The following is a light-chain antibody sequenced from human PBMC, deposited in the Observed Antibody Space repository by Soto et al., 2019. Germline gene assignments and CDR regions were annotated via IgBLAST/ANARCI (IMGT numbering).Light chain of an antibody. J-gene: IGKJ1*01. V-gene: IGKV1-39*01. CDR3: QQSYRFPKT. CDR1: QTVTSY. Sequence: VQMTQSPPSLSASVGDSLTLTCRASQTVTSYLNWYQQKPGKAPKLLIYAASTLQSGVPSRFSGSGSGTEFALTIISLQPEDFATYYCQQSYRFPKTFGRGTKVDIX. CDR2: AAS.